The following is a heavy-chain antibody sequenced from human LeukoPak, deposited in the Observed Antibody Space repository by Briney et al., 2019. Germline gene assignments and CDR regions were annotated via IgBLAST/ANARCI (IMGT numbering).Heavy chain of an antibody. D-gene: IGHD3-9*01. CDR2: ISSSSSYI. CDR3: ARRLVIITRGAFDI. CDR1: GFTFSRYS. Sequence: GGSLRLSCAASGFTFSRYSMNWVRQAPGKGLEWVSSISSSSSYIYYADSVKGRFTISRDNAKNSLYLQMNSLRAEDTAVYYCARRLVIITRGAFDIWGQGTMVTVSS. V-gene: IGHV3-21*01. J-gene: IGHJ3*02.